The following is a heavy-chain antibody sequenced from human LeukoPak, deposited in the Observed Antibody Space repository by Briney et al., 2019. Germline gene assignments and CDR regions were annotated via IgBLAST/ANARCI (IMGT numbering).Heavy chain of an antibody. V-gene: IGHV4-59*01. CDR2: IYYSGST. J-gene: IGHJ4*02. CDR1: GGTISRYY. CDR3: ARGPTRNYFDY. Sequence: SETLSLTCTVSGGTISRYYWSWIRQLPGKGLEWIGYIYYSGSTNYNPSLKSRVTISVDTSKNQFSLKLSSVTAADTAVYYCARGPTRNYFDYWGQGTLVTVSS.